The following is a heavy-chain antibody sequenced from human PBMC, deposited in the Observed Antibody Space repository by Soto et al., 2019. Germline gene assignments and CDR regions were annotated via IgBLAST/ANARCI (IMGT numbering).Heavy chain of an antibody. CDR1: GYTFTSYA. CDR2: IHGGSGNT. CDR3: TKSLAVGGPYDAFAI. Sequence: ASVKVSCKASGYTFTSYAVHWVRQAPGQRLQWMGWIHGGSGNTKYSQNFQGRVIITRDTSANTVYMDFRSLRSEDTAIYYCTKSLAVGGPYDAFAIWGQGTMVTVSS. V-gene: IGHV1-3*01. D-gene: IGHD6-19*01. J-gene: IGHJ3*02.